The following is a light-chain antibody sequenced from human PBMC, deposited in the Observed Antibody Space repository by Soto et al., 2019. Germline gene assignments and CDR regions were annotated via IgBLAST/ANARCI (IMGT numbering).Light chain of an antibody. CDR1: QGIGVY. V-gene: IGKV1-27*01. J-gene: IGKJ4*01. CDR3: QKDNSAPLT. Sequence: DIQMTQSPSSLSASLGDRVTITCRASQGIGVYLAWFHQKPGNVPKLLIYAASTLQSGVPSRFSGSGSGTDFTLNISSLQPEDVATYYCQKDNSAPLTFGGGTKVEIK. CDR2: AAS.